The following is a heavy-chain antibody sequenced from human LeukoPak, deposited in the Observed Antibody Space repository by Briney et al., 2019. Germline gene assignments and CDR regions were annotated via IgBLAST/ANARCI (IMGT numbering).Heavy chain of an antibody. CDR2: INPNSGGT. V-gene: IGHV1-2*02. CDR1: GFTFTGFY. D-gene: IGHD3-10*01. Sequence: ASVKVSCKASGFTFTGFYMHWVRQAPGQGLEWMGWINPNSGGTNYAQKFQGRVTMTRDTSISTAYLEPSRLRSDDTAVYYCARVLAYYDSGTYPRARPFDIWGQGTMVTVSS. CDR3: ARVLAYYDSGTYPRARPFDI. J-gene: IGHJ3*02.